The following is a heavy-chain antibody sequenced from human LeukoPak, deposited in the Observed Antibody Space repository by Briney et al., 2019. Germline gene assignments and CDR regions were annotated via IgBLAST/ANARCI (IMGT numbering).Heavy chain of an antibody. J-gene: IGHJ4*02. V-gene: IGHV3-23*01. CDR2: ISGSGGST. Sequence: GGSLRLSCAASGFIVNSNYMNWVRQAPGKGLEWVSGISGSGGSTYYADSVKGRFTISRDNSKNTLYLQMNSLRAEDTAVYYCAKALSGYSSGWYAYWGQGTLVTVSS. CDR3: AKALSGYSSGWYAY. CDR1: GFIVNSNY. D-gene: IGHD6-19*01.